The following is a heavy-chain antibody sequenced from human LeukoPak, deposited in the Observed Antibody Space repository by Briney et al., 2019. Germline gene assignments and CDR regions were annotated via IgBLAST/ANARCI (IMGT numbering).Heavy chain of an antibody. Sequence: PGRSLRLSCAASGFTFSSYGMHWVRQAPGKGLEWVAVIWYDGSNKYYADSAKGRFTISRDNSKNTLYLQMNSLRAEDTAVYYCARDTVTADYWGQGTLVTVSS. CDR1: GFTFSSYG. CDR3: ARDTVTADY. CDR2: IWYDGSNK. V-gene: IGHV3-33*01. J-gene: IGHJ4*02. D-gene: IGHD4-17*01.